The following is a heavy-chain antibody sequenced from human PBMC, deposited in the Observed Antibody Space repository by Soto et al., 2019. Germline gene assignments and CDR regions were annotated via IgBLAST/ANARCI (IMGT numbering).Heavy chain of an antibody. CDR3: ARGLVVVTTTFAY. D-gene: IGHD3-22*01. CDR2: ISYDGSNK. Sequence: QVQLVESGGGVVQPGRSLRLSCAASGFTFSSYAMHWVRQAPGKGLEWVAVISYDGSNKYYADSVKGRFTISRDNSKNTLYLQMNSLRAEDTAVYYCARGLVVVTTTFAYWGQGTLVTVSS. V-gene: IGHV3-30-3*01. CDR1: GFTFSSYA. J-gene: IGHJ4*02.